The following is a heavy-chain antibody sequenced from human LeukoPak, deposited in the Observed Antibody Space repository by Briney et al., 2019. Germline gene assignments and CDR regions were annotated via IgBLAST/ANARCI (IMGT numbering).Heavy chain of an antibody. Sequence: GGSLRLSCAASGFTFSSYWMSWVRQAPGKGLEWVANIKQDGSEKYYADSVKGRFTISRDNAKNSLYLQMNSLRAEDTAVYYCAGPLRAWAAAGPFAFWGRGTLVTVSS. CDR3: AGPLRAWAAAGPFAF. D-gene: IGHD6-13*01. J-gene: IGHJ4*02. CDR2: IKQDGSEK. V-gene: IGHV3-7*03. CDR1: GFTFSSYW.